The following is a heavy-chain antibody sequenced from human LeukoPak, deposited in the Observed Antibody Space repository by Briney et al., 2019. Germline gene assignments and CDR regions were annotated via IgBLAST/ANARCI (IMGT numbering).Heavy chain of an antibody. V-gene: IGHV1-69*04. CDR2: IIPIFGIA. CDR3: ARGGAVAPSYYYYGMDV. CDR1: GGTFSRYA. Sequence: SVKASCKASGGTFSRYAIRWVRQAPGHGLEWMGRIIPIFGIANYAQKFQGRVTITADKSPSTAYMELSSLRSEDTAVYYCARGGAVAPSYYYYGMDVWGQGTTVTVSS. J-gene: IGHJ6*02. D-gene: IGHD6-19*01.